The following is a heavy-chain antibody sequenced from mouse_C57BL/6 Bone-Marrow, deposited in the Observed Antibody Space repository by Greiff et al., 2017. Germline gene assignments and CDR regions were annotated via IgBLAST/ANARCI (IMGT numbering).Heavy chain of an antibody. D-gene: IGHD2-5*01. V-gene: IGHV5-16*01. CDR1: GFTFSDYY. CDR2: INDDGSST. Sequence: EVMLVESEPGLVQPGRSMTLSCTASGFTFSDYYMAWVRQVPEKGLEWVADINDDGSSTYYLDSLKSRFIISIDNAKNILYMQMSSLTSEETATYYCARVHYNNTNYYAMAYWGQGTSVTVSS. CDR3: ARVHYNNTNYYAMAY. J-gene: IGHJ4*01.